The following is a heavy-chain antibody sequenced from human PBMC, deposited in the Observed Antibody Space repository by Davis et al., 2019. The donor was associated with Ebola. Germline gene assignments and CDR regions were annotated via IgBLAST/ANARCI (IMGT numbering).Heavy chain of an antibody. CDR2: IFAGGGT. Sequence: GGSLRLSCAASGFTVSSSYLSWVRQAPGKGLEWVSVIFAGGGTFFADSVKGRFTVSRQESTNTIYLQMNSLRADDSAVYYCARVGPPEALDIWGQGTMVTVSS. V-gene: IGHV3-53*04. CDR3: ARVGPPEALDI. CDR1: GFTVSSSY. J-gene: IGHJ3*02. D-gene: IGHD3/OR15-3a*01.